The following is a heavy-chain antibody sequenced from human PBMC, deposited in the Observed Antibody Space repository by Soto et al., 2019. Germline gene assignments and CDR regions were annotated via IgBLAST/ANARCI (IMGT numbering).Heavy chain of an antibody. CDR1: GFTFSGSD. CDR2: IGTGGDT. J-gene: IGHJ3*02. D-gene: IGHD1-1*01. V-gene: IGHV3-13*01. Sequence: EVQLVESGEGLVQPGGSLRLSCAASGFTFSGSDMNWVRHTRGKGLEWVSGIGTGGDTYYADSVRGRFTISREDAKGSLYLQMNSLRVEDTAVYYCVRETGFTTTSDAFNIWGQGTMVTVSS. CDR3: VRETGFTTTSDAFNI.